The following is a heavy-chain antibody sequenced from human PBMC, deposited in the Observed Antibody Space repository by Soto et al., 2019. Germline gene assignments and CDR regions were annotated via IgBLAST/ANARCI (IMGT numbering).Heavy chain of an antibody. CDR2: IWYDGSNK. J-gene: IGHJ6*02. CDR3: ARGITPYSSGWYITPYYYYGMDV. CDR1: GFTFSSYV. D-gene: IGHD6-19*01. V-gene: IGHV3-33*01. Sequence: GGSLRLSCAASGFTFSSYVMHWVRQAPGKGLEWVAVIWYDGSNKYYADSVKGRFTISRDNSKNTLYLQMNSLRAEDTAVYYCARGITPYSSGWYITPYYYYGMDVWGQGTTVTV.